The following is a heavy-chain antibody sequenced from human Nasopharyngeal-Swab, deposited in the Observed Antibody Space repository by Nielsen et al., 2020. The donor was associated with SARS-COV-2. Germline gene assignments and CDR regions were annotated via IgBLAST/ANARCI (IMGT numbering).Heavy chain of an antibody. Sequence: WIRQPPGKGLEWVSAISGSGGSTYYADSVKGRSTISRDNSKNTLYLQMNSLRAEDTAVYYCAKDFHPLLIAVAATRGCYFDYWGQGTLVTVS. CDR2: ISGSGGST. J-gene: IGHJ4*02. D-gene: IGHD6-19*01. CDR3: AKDFHPLLIAVAATRGCYFDY. V-gene: IGHV3-23*01.